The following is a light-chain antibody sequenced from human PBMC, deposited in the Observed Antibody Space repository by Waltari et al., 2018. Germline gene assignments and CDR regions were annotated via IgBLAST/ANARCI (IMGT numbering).Light chain of an antibody. CDR1: SRDVGGYHC. V-gene: IGLV2-11*01. CDR3: CSYAGSYTLVV. Sequence: QSALTQPRSVSGSPGPSVNISCTGTSRDVGGYHCVSWYQQHPGKAPKLMIYDFSKRPSGVPDRFSGSKSGNTASLTISGLQAEDEADYYCCSYAGSYTLVVFGGGTKLTVL. CDR2: DFS. J-gene: IGLJ2*01.